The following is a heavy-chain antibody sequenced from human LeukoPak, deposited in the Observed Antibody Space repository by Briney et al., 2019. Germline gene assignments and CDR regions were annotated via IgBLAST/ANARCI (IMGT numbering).Heavy chain of an antibody. Sequence: WASVMVSCKASGYTFTIYYMHWVRQAPGQGLEWMGLINPSGGSTSYAQKFQGRVTITRDTSASTAYMELSSLRSEDTAVYYCARDVAGGMGATRFDYWGQGTLVTVSS. J-gene: IGHJ4*02. CDR3: ARDVAGGMGATRFDY. CDR2: INPSGGST. CDR1: GYTFTIYY. V-gene: IGHV1-46*01. D-gene: IGHD1-26*01.